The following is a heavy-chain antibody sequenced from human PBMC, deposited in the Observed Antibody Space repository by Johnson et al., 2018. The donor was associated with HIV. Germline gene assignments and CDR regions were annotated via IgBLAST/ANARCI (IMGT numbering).Heavy chain of an antibody. CDR3: AKEGDSSGPIDAFDI. CDR1: GFTVSSYY. CDR2: ISGSGGST. Sequence: VQLVESGGGLVQPGGSLRLSCAASGFTVSSYYMSWVRQAPGKGLEWVSAISGSGGSTYHADSVKGRFTISRDNSKKTLYLQMNSLRADDTAVYYCAKEGDSSGPIDAFDIWGQGTLVTVSS. D-gene: IGHD5-18*01. V-gene: IGHV3-23*04. J-gene: IGHJ3*02.